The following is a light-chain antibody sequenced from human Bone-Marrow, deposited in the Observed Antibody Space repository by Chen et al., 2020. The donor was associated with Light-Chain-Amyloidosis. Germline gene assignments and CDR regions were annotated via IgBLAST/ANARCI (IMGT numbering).Light chain of an antibody. J-gene: IGLJ3*02. Sequence: SYVLTQPSSVSVAPGQTATIACGGNNIGSTSVHWYQQTPGQAPLLVVYYDSDRPSGIPERLSGSNSGNTATLTISRVKAGDEADYYCQVWDRSSDRPVFGGGTKLTVL. CDR3: QVWDRSSDRPV. CDR2: YDS. V-gene: IGLV3-21*02. CDR1: NIGSTS.